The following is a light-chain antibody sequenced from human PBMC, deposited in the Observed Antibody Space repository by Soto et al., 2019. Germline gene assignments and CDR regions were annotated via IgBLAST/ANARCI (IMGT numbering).Light chain of an antibody. CDR1: SSDVGGYNY. V-gene: IGLV2-14*03. J-gene: IGLJ1*01. CDR2: DVS. Sequence: QSALTQPASVSGSPGQSITISCTGTSSDVGGYNYVSWYQQHPGKAPKLIISDVSNRPSGVCNRFSGSKSGNTASLTISGLQAEDEADYYCNSYTSSSTHVFGTGTKLTVL. CDR3: NSYTSSSTHV.